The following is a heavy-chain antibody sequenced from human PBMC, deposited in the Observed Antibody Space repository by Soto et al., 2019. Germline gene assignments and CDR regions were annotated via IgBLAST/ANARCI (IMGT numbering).Heavy chain of an antibody. V-gene: IGHV3-33*01. J-gene: IGHJ6*02. CDR3: ARGKDYYYYYGMDV. CDR2: IWYDGSNK. CDR1: GFTFSSYG. Sequence: GGSLRLSCAASGFTFSSYGMHWVRQAPGKGLEWVAVIWYDGSNKYYADSVKGRFTISRDNSKNTLYLQMNSLRAEDTAVYYCARGKDYYYYYGMDVWGQGTTVTVSS.